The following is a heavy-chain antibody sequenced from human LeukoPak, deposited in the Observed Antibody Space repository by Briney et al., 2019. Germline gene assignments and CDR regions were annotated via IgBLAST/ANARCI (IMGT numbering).Heavy chain of an antibody. CDR2: INIDGSQR. D-gene: IGHD1-26*01. CDR1: GFSFSTTW. J-gene: IGHJ4*02. V-gene: IGHV3-7*03. Sequence: GGPLRLLCAASGFSFSTTWMTWVRQTPGKGLELVANINIDGSQRYSADSVEGRFTISRENVKNTLYLQMSSLRVEDTAVYYSAREPGGRALDYWDQGALVIVSS. CDR3: AREPGGRALDY.